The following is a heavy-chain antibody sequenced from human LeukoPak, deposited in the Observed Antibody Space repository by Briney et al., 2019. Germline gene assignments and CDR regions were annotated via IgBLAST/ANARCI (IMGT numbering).Heavy chain of an antibody. Sequence: SVKVSCKASGGTFSSYAISWVRQAPGQGLEWMGGIIPIFGTANYARKFQGRVTITTDESTSTAYMELSSLRSEDTAVYYCARASSGYSSGMKPFDYWGQGTLVTVSS. CDR3: ARASSGYSSGMKPFDY. J-gene: IGHJ4*02. V-gene: IGHV1-69*05. CDR1: GGTFSSYA. D-gene: IGHD6-19*01. CDR2: IIPIFGTA.